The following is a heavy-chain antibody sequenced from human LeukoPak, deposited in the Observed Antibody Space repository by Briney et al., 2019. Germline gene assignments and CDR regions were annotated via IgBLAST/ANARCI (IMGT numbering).Heavy chain of an antibody. Sequence: SETLSLTCTVSGGSISSYYWSWIRQPAGKGLEWIGRIYTSGSTNYNPSLKGRVTMSVDTSKNQFSLKLSSVTAADTAVYYCARDLITMVRGVSSAFDIWGQGTMVTVSS. CDR1: GGSISSYY. J-gene: IGHJ3*02. D-gene: IGHD3-10*01. CDR2: IYTSGST. V-gene: IGHV4-4*07. CDR3: ARDLITMVRGVSSAFDI.